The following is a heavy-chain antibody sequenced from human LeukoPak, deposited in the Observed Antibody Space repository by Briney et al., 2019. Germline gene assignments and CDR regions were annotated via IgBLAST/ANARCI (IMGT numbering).Heavy chain of an antibody. Sequence: GGSLRLSCAASGFTVSSNYMSWVRQAPGKGLEWVSSISSSSSYIYYADSVKGRFTISRDNAKNSLYLQMNSLRAEDTAVYYCARDQGYYDSSGDAFDIWGQGTMVTVSS. V-gene: IGHV3-21*01. CDR1: GFTVSSNY. CDR2: ISSSSSYI. CDR3: ARDQGYYDSSGDAFDI. J-gene: IGHJ3*02. D-gene: IGHD3-22*01.